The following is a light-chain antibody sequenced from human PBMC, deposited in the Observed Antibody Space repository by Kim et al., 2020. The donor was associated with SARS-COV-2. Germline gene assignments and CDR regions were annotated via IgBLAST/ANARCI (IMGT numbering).Light chain of an antibody. V-gene: IGLV3-1*01. Sequence: SYELTQPPSVSVSPGQTASITCSGDKLGDKYAYWYQQKPGQSPVLVIYQDSKRPSGIPERFSGSNSGNTATLTISGTQAMDEADYYCQAWDSSTWV. J-gene: IGLJ3*02. CDR2: QDS. CDR3: QAWDSSTWV. CDR1: KLGDKY.